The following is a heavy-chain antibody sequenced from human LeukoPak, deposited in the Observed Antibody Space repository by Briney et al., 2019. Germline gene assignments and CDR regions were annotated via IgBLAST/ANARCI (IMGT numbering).Heavy chain of an antibody. CDR2: ISSRGSTI. D-gene: IGHD4-17*01. CDR3: ARAPTYGDYNWFDP. Sequence: GGSLRLSCAASGFTFYTYSVNWVRQAPGEGREWVSYISSRGSTIYYADSVKGRFTISRDNAKNSLYLQMNSLRAEDTAVYYCARAPTYGDYNWFDPWGQGTLVTVSS. CDR1: GFTFYTYS. V-gene: IGHV3-48*04. J-gene: IGHJ5*02.